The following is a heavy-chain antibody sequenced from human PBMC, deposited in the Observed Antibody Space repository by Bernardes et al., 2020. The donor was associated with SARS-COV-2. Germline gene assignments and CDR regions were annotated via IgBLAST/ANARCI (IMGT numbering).Heavy chain of an antibody. V-gene: IGHV4-59*11. CDR2: IYYTGIT. J-gene: IGHJ4*02. CDR3: ARDQEYSSAWDTLDS. CDR1: GGSISSHY. D-gene: IGHD6-19*01. Sequence: SETLSLTCTVSGGSISSHYWSWIRQPPGRGLEWIGCIYYTGITAYNSSLKSRVTISMDTSKNQFSLKLSSATAADTAVYYCARDQEYSSAWDTLDSWGQGTLVIVSS.